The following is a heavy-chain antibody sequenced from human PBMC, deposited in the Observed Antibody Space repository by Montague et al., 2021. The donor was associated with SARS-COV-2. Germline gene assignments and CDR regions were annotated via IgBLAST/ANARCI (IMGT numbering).Heavy chain of an antibody. J-gene: IGHJ2*01. CDR1: GGSISSSSYY. CDR2: IYYSGST. Sequence: SETLSLTCTVSGGSISSSSYYWGWIRQPPGKGLEWIGSIYYSGSTYYNPSLKSRVTISVDTPENQFSLKLSSVTAADTAVYYCARHYYDSSGYYSPWYFDLGGRGTLVTVSS. V-gene: IGHV4-39*01. CDR3: ARHYYDSSGYYSPWYFDL. D-gene: IGHD3-22*01.